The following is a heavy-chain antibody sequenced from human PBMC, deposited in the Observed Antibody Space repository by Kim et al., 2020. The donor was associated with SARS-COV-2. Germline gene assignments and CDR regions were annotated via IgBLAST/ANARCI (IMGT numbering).Heavy chain of an antibody. V-gene: IGHV3-23*01. CDR1: GFTFSNYA. CDR2: ISGSGGST. D-gene: IGHD3-3*01. Sequence: GGSLRLSCAASGFTFSNYAVSWVRQTPGKGLEWVSTISGSGGSTYYADSVKGRFTISRDNSKNTLYLQMSSLRAEDTAVYFCAKDPFYDFWSGYYFDYWGQGTLVTVSS. J-gene: IGHJ4*02. CDR3: AKDPFYDFWSGYYFDY.